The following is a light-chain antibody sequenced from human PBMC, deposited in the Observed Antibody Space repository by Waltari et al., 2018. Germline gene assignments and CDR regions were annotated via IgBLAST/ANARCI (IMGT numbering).Light chain of an antibody. CDR2: WAS. V-gene: IGKV4-1*01. Sequence: DIVMNQSPDSLAVSLGERATINCKTSQSISYTSTNKHYLAWYQQKPGQPPKLLIYWASNRESGVPDRFSGSGSGTDFTLTINSLQAEDVAVYYCQQYYNIPRTFGQGTKVEIK. J-gene: IGKJ1*01. CDR3: QQYYNIPRT. CDR1: QSISYTSTNKHY.